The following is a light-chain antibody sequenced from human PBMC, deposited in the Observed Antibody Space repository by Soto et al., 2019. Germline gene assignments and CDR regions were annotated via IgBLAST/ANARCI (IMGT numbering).Light chain of an antibody. CDR1: QSVSGY. CDR2: DAS. V-gene: IGKV3-11*01. CDR3: QQRSDWPPD. Sequence: EIVLTQSPATLSLSPGERATLSCRASQSVSGYLAWYQQKPGQAPRLLIFDASNRAAGVPARFSGSGSGTDFTLTISSLEPEDFAVYYCQQRSDWPPDFGPGAKVDI. J-gene: IGKJ3*01.